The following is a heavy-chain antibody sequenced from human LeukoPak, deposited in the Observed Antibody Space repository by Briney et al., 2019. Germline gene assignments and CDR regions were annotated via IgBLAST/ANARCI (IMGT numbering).Heavy chain of an antibody. CDR3: ARFQTRQQLREYAFDI. D-gene: IGHD6-13*01. V-gene: IGHV1-18*01. CDR1: GYTFTSYG. J-gene: IGHJ3*02. CDR2: ISAYNGNT. Sequence: ASVKVSCKASGYTFTSYGISWVRQAPGQGLEWMGWISAYNGNTNYAQKLQGRVTMTTDTSTSTAYMELRSLRSDDTAVYYCARFQTRQQLREYAFDIWGQGTMVTVSS.